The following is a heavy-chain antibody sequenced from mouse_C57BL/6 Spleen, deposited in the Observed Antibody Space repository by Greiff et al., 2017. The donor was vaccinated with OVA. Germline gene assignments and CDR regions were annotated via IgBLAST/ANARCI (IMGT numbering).Heavy chain of an antibody. Sequence: DVKLQESGAELVRPGASVKLSCTASGFNIKDDYMHWVKQRPEQGLEWIGWIDPENGDTEYASKFQGKATITADTSSNTAYLQLSSLTSEDTAVYYCTTSGYSNRAWFAYWGQGTLVTVSA. V-gene: IGHV14-4*01. CDR2: IDPENGDT. CDR1: GFNIKDDY. J-gene: IGHJ3*01. CDR3: TTSGYSNRAWFAY. D-gene: IGHD2-5*01.